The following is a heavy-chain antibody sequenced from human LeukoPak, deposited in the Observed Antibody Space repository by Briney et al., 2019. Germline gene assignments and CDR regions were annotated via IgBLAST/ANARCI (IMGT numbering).Heavy chain of an antibody. CDR3: AKGNWNYGMDV. D-gene: IGHD1-1*01. V-gene: IGHV3-43*02. Sequence: PGGSLRLSCAVSGFTFDDYAMHWVRQAPGKGLLWVSLICKGGGSTYYADSVKGRFTISRDNSTNSLYLQIDSLRTEDTALYYCAKGNWNYGMDVWGQGTTVTVSS. J-gene: IGHJ6*02. CDR2: ICKGGGST. CDR1: GFTFDDYA.